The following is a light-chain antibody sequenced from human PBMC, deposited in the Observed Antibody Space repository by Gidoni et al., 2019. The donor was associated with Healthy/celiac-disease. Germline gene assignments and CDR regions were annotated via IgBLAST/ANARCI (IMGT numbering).Light chain of an antibody. CDR2: AAS. Sequence: DIQMTQSPSSLSASVGDRVTITCRASQSISSYLNWYQQKPGKAPKLLIYAASSLKSGVPSRFSGSGAGTDVTLTISSLQPEDFATYYCQQSYSTPWTVGQGTKVEIK. CDR1: QSISSY. V-gene: IGKV1-39*01. J-gene: IGKJ1*01. CDR3: QQSYSTPWT.